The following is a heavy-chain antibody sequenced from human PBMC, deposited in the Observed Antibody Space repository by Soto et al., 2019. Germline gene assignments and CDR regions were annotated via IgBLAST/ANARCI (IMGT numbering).Heavy chain of an antibody. CDR1: GFVFSNYA. D-gene: IGHD3-10*01. J-gene: IGHJ4*02. CDR2: IYAAGGSK. CDR3: AKDLIRGDGYDDPDY. V-gene: IGHV3-23*01. Sequence: DVKLLASGGGLVQPGGSLRLSCAASGFVFSNYAMFWFRQAPGRGLEWVSTIYAAGGSKYYADSVKGRFTVSRDNSRDTLFLQMDSLRVEDTAMYFCAKDLIRGDGYDDPDYWGQGTLITVSS.